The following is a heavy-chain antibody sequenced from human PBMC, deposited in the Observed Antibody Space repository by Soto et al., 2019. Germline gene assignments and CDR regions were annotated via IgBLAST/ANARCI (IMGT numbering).Heavy chain of an antibody. CDR2: ISGSGFTT. D-gene: IGHD2-2*01. Sequence: EVQLLESGGGLVQPGGSLRLSCAASGFTFSSYAMGWVRQAPGKGLDWVSGISGSGFTTYYADSVKGRFTISRDNSENRLYLQMNSLRAEDTAIFYCASLRYCSTTSCSSTFDYWGQATLVTVSS. CDR3: ASLRYCSTTSCSSTFDY. CDR1: GFTFSSYA. J-gene: IGHJ4*02. V-gene: IGHV3-23*01.